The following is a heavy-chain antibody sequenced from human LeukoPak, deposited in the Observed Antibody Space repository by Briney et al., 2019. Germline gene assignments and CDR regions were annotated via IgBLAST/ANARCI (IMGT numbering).Heavy chain of an antibody. CDR3: ARVFVHKRNIVATTENFDY. CDR1: GFTFSSYS. V-gene: IGHV3-21*01. CDR2: ISSSYI. Sequence: PGGSLRLSCAASGFTFSSYSMNWVRQAPGKGLEWVSSISSSYIYYADSVKGRFTISRDNAKNSLYLQMNSLRAEDTAVYYCARVFVHKRNIVATTENFDYWGQGTLVTVSS. D-gene: IGHD5-12*01. J-gene: IGHJ4*02.